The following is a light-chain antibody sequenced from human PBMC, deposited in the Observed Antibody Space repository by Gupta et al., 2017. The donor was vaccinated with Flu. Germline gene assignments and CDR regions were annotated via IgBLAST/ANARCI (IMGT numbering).Light chain of an antibody. V-gene: IGLV1-44*01. CDR2: SNN. CDR1: SSNTGSNT. J-gene: IGLJ3*02. CDR3: AAWDDSLNGPV. Sequence: QSVLPQPPSASGTPGQRVTIACSGSSSNTGSNTVNWYQQPPGTAPNLIIYSNNQPPCGVPERFSGSKSGTSASLAIGGLQSEDEADYYCAAWDDSLNGPVFGGGTKLTVL.